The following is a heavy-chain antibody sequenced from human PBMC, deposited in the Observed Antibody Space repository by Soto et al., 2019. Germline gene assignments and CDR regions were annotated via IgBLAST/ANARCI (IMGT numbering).Heavy chain of an antibody. Sequence: QVQLQESGPGLVKPSETLSLTCTVSGGSVRSDNYYWSWIRQPPGKGLEWIGYIYNSGSTKYNSSLESRVTIPGDTSDNQFSLNLISVTTADTAVYYCAALKRMVAGDYWGQGALVTVSS. J-gene: IGHJ4*02. V-gene: IGHV4-61*01. CDR3: AALKRMVAGDY. D-gene: IGHD2-8*01. CDR1: GGSVRSDNYY. CDR2: IYNSGST.